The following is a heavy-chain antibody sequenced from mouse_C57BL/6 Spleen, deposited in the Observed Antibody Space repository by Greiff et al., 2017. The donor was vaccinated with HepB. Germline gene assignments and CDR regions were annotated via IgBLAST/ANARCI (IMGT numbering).Heavy chain of an antibody. D-gene: IGHD4-1*01. J-gene: IGHJ1*03. CDR1: GFTFSSYA. V-gene: IGHV5-4*01. Sequence: EVKLMESGGGLVKPGGSLKLSCAASGFTFSSYAMSWVRQTPEKRLEWVATISDGGSYTYYPDNVKGRFTFSRDNAKNNLYLQMSHLKSEDTAMYYCARESGANFYWYFDVWGTGTTVTVSS. CDR3: ARESGANFYWYFDV. CDR2: ISDGGSYT.